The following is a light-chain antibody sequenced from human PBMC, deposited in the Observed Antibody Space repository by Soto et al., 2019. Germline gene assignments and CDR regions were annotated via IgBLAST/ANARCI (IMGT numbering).Light chain of an antibody. V-gene: IGLV2-8*01. CDR2: EVS. CDR3: PSHAGSNNYV. CDR1: SSDVGGYNY. J-gene: IGLJ1*01. Sequence: QSVLTQPPSASGSPGQSVTISCTGTSSDVGGYNYVSWYQQHPGKAPKLIISEVSKRPSGVPDRFSGSKSGNTASLTVSGLPAEGEAYYYRPSHAGSNNYVFGTGTKLTVL.